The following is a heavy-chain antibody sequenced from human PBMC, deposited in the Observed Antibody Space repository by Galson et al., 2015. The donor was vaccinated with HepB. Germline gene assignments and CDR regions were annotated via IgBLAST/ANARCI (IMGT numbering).Heavy chain of an antibody. V-gene: IGHV1-18*01. J-gene: IGHJ4*02. CDR3: ASAGYCSGGSCYTLDY. D-gene: IGHD2-15*01. CDR1: GYTFTSYG. Sequence: SVKVSCKASGYTFTSYGISWVRQAPGQGLEWMGWISAYNGNTNYAQKLQGRVTMTTDTSTSTAYMELRSLRSDDTAVYCCASAGYCSGGSCYTLDYWGQGTLVTVSS. CDR2: ISAYNGNT.